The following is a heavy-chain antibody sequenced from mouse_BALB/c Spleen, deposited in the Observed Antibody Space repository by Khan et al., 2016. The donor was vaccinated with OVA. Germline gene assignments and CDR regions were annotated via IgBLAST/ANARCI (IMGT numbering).Heavy chain of an antibody. CDR1: GYTFADSG. CDR3: TRDGIAEFTY. Sequence: QIQLVQSGPEPVRPGASVKISCKGSGYTFADSGMHWVRQSHAKSLEWIGVISTYYGNIKYNQKFEGRATMTVDKSSSTAYLELARLTSDDSAVYCCTRDGIAEFTYWGQGTLVTVSA. CDR2: ISTYYGNI. J-gene: IGHJ3*01. V-gene: IGHV1S137*01. D-gene: IGHD2-3*01.